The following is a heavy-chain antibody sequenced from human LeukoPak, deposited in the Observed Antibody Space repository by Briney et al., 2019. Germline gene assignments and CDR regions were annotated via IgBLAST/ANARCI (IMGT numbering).Heavy chain of an antibody. CDR2: INTDGSST. V-gene: IGHV3-74*01. Sequence: GGSLRLSCAASGFTFSSYWIHWVRQAPGKGLVWVSRINTDGSSTSYADSVKGRFTISRDNAKNTLYLQMNSLRAEDTAVYYCARVSSSSWWALDYWGQGNLVTVSS. CDR3: ARVSSSSWWALDY. J-gene: IGHJ4*02. D-gene: IGHD6-13*01. CDR1: GFTFSSYW.